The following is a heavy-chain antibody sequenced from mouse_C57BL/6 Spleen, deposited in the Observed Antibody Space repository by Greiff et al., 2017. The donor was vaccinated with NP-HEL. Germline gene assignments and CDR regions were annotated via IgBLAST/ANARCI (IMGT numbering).Heavy chain of an antibody. CDR2: IRSKSNNYAT. Sequence: EVKVVESGGGLVQPKGSLKLSCAASGFSFNTYAMNWVRQAPGKGLEWVARIRSKSNNYATYYADSVKDRFTISRDDSESMLYLQMNNLKTDDTAMYYCVRHLRDYAMDYWGQGTSVTVSS. CDR1: GFSFNTYA. J-gene: IGHJ4*01. CDR3: VRHLRDYAMDY. V-gene: IGHV10-1*01.